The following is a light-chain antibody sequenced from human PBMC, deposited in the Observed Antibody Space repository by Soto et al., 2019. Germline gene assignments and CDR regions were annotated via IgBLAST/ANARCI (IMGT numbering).Light chain of an antibody. V-gene: IGLV2-8*01. CDR1: SSDVGGYKY. Sequence: QSALTQPPSASGSPGQSVTISCTGTSSDVGGYKYVSWYQQKSGKAPKLIIYEVNERPSGVPDRFSGSKSDNTASLTVSGLQAEDEADYYCSAYAGLNYVLFGGGTKLTVL. CDR3: SAYAGLNYVL. J-gene: IGLJ2*01. CDR2: EVN.